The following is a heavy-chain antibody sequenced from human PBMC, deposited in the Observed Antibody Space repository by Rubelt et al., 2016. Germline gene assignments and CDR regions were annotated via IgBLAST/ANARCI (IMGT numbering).Heavy chain of an antibody. Sequence: QVQLVQSGAEVKKPGASVKVSCKASGYTFTSYYMHWVRQAPGQGLEWMGIINPSGGSTSYGQKFQGRVTMTRDTSTSTVYMELSSLRSEDTAVYYCARDPWDGGWFDPWGQGTLVTVSS. J-gene: IGHJ5*02. D-gene: IGHD4-23*01. CDR3: ARDPWDGGWFDP. CDR2: INPSGGST. CDR1: GYTFTSYY. V-gene: IGHV1-46*01.